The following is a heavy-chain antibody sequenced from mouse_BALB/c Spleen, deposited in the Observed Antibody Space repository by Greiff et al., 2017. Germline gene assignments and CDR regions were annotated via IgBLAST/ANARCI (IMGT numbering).Heavy chain of an antibody. CDR3: AREWGLRDAMDY. V-gene: IGHV3-2*02. CDR2: ISYSGST. D-gene: IGHD2-2*01. Sequence: EVKLVESGPGLVKPSQSLSLTCTVTGYSITSDYAWNWIRQFPGNKLEWMGYISYSGSTSYNPSLKSRISITRDTSKNQFFLQLNSVTTEDTATYYCAREWGLRDAMDYWGQGTSVTVSS. CDR1: GYSITSDYA. J-gene: IGHJ4*01.